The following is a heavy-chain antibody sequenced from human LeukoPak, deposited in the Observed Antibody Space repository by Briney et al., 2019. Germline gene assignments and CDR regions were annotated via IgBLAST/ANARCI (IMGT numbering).Heavy chain of an antibody. CDR1: GGTFSSYA. CDR3: ARDDSSGYLADY. V-gene: IGHV1-69*05. J-gene: IGHJ4*02. D-gene: IGHD3-22*01. Sequence: VASVKVSCKASGGTFSSYAISWVRQAPGQGLEWMGRIIPIFGTANYAQKFQGRVTITTDESTSTAYMELSSLRSEDTAVYYCARDDSSGYLADYWGQGTLVTVSS. CDR2: IIPIFGTA.